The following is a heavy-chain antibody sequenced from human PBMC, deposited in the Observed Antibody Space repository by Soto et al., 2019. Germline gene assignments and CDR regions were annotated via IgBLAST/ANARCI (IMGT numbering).Heavy chain of an antibody. CDR2: ISVGSTTI. Sequence: EVQLSESGGGLVRPGGSLRLSCEGSAFTFGTYAMTWVRQAPGKGLEWLSAISVGSTTIKYADSVKGRFTISRDNSKNMLYLKMNRLRAEDTAIYYCATEYNGEYRGEFDSWGQGTLVTVSS. CDR1: AFTFGTYA. D-gene: IGHD1-1*01. V-gene: IGHV3-23*01. CDR3: ATEYNGEYRGEFDS. J-gene: IGHJ4*02.